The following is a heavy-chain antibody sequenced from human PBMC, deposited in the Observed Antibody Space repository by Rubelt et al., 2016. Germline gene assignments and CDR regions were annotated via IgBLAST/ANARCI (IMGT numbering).Heavy chain of an antibody. D-gene: IGHD2-2*01. CDR3: ARRGQVVPAAQGAFDI. J-gene: IGHJ3*02. Sequence: QVQLQESGPGLVKPSETLSLTCTVSGGSISSYYWSWIRQPPGKGLEWIGSIYHSGSTYYNPSLKRCVIILVDTSKNQFSLKLSAVTAADTAVYYCARRGQVVPAAQGAFDIWGQGTMVTVSS. CDR2: IYHSGST. CDR1: GGSISSYY. V-gene: IGHV4-59*08.